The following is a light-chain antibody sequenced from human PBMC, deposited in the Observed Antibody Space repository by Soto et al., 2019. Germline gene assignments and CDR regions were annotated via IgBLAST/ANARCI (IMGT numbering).Light chain of an antibody. CDR2: LGS. J-gene: IGKJ5*01. CDR3: MQALQTPLT. CDR1: QSLLHSNGNNY. V-gene: IGKV2-28*01. Sequence: EIVMTQSPLSLSVTPGESASISCRSSQSLLHSNGNNYFDWYLQKPGQSTQLLIYLGSNRASGVPDRFSGSGSGTDFTLKISRVEAEDVGVYYCMQALQTPLTFGQGTRLEIK.